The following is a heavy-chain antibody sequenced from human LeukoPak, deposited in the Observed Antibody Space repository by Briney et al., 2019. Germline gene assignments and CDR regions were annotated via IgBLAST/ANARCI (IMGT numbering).Heavy chain of an antibody. J-gene: IGHJ4*02. Sequence: SETLSLTCTVSGYSISSGYYWGWIRQPPGKGLEWIGSIYHSGSTYYNPSLKSRVTISVDTSKNQFSLKLSSVTAADTAVYYCARSRSGYYEDYWGQGTLVTVSS. D-gene: IGHD3-22*01. CDR2: IYHSGST. CDR1: GYSISSGYY. CDR3: ARSRSGYYEDY. V-gene: IGHV4-38-2*02.